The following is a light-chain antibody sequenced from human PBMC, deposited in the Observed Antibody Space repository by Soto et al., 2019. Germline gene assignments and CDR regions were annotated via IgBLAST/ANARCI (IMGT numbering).Light chain of an antibody. CDR1: QNINSY. Sequence: DIPMTQSPSSLSTSVGDRVTITCRASQNINSYLNWYQQKPGKAPKLLIYAASSLQSGVPSRFSGSGSGTNFTLTISSLQPEDFATYYCQQSYSYLITFGQGTRLEIK. V-gene: IGKV1-39*01. CDR2: AAS. J-gene: IGKJ5*01. CDR3: QQSYSYLIT.